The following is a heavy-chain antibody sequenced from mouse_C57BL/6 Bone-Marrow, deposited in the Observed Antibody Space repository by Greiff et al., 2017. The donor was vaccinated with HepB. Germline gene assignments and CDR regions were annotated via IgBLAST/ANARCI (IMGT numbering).Heavy chain of an antibody. CDR2: ISSGGSYT. Sequence: DVMLVESGGDLVKPGGSLKLSCAASGFTFSSYGMSWVRQTPDKRLEWVATISSGGSYTYYPDSVKGRFTISRDNAKNTLYLQMSSLKSEDTAMYYCARNYYGSPYYYAMDYWGQGTSVTVSS. CDR3: ARNYYGSPYYYAMDY. V-gene: IGHV5-6*02. J-gene: IGHJ4*01. CDR1: GFTFSSYG. D-gene: IGHD1-1*01.